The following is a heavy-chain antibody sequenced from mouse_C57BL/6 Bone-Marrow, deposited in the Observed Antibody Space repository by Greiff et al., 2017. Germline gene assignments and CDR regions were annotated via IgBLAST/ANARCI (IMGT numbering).Heavy chain of an antibody. CDR3: ARGPYYYGSSSYAMDY. CDR1: GFTFSSYA. J-gene: IGHJ4*01. D-gene: IGHD1-1*01. Sequence: EVKLVESGGGLVKPGGSLKLSCAASGFTFSSYAMSWVRQTPEKRLEWVATIRDGGSYTYYPDNVKGRFTISRDNAKNNLYLQMSHLKSEDTAMYYCARGPYYYGSSSYAMDYWGQGTSVTVSS. V-gene: IGHV5-4*03. CDR2: IRDGGSYT.